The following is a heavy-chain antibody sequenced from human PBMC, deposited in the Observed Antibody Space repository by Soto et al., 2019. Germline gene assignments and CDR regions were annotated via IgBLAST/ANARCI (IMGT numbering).Heavy chain of an antibody. V-gene: IGHV4-39*01. CDR1: GGSISRNSYY. Sequence: PSETLSLTCTVSGGSISRNSYYWAWIRQPPGKGLEWIGSIDSIGNTYYTPSLKSRVTLSVDTSKNQFSLKLNSVTAADTALYFCARRRTSYRMDVWDQGTTVTVSS. CDR2: IDSIGNT. CDR3: ARRRTSYRMDV. J-gene: IGHJ6*02.